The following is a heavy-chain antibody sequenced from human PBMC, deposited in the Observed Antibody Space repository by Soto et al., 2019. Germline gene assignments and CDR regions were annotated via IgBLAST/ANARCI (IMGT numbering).Heavy chain of an antibody. CDR1: GYTCTSYG. Sequence: QVQLVQSGAEVKKPGSSVKVSCKASGYTCTSYGISWVRQAPGQGHEWMGWISAYNGNTNYAQKLQGRFTMTSDTSASTAYMALRSLRSDETAVYYVASNNTPLGYWGEGTLVTVS. J-gene: IGHJ4*02. D-gene: IGHD1-20*01. CDR3: ASNNTPLGY. V-gene: IGHV1-18*01. CDR2: ISAYNGNT.